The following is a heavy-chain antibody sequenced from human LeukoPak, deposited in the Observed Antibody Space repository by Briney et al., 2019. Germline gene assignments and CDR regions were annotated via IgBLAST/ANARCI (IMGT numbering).Heavy chain of an antibody. CDR3: AELGTTMIGGV. J-gene: IGHJ6*04. CDR2: ISSSGSTI. Sequence: SGGSLRLSCAASGFTFSSYEMNWVRQAPGKGLEWVSYISSSGSTIYYADSVKGRFTISRDNAKNSLYLQMNSLRAEDTAVYYCAELGTTMIGGVWGKGTTVTISS. CDR1: GFTFSSYE. D-gene: IGHD3-10*02. V-gene: IGHV3-48*03.